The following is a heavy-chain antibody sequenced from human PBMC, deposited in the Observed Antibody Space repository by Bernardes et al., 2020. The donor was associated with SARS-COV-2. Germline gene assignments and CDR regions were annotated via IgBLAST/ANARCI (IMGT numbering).Heavy chain of an antibody. D-gene: IGHD3-10*01. CDR1: GFTFSSYW. Sequence: GSLRLSCAASGFTFSSYWMHWVRQAPGKGLVWVARLNGGGGDITYADSVKGRFIISSDNAKSILYLQMNSLRTEDTAVYYCARSFNYGPDYWSQGTLVTVSS. CDR2: LNGGGGDI. CDR3: ARSFNYGPDY. J-gene: IGHJ4*02. V-gene: IGHV3-74*01.